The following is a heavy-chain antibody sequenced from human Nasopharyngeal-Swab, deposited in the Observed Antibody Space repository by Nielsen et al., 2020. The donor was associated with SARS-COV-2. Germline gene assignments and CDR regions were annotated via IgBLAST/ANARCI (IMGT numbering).Heavy chain of an antibody. D-gene: IGHD3-9*01. Sequence: GGSLRLSCAASGFTFSSYGMHWVRQAPGKGLEWVAVISYDGSNKYYADSVKGRFTISRDNSKNTLYLQMNSLRAEDTAVYYCARGQYYDILTGYSQEDAFDIWGQGTMVTVSS. CDR1: GFTFSSYG. J-gene: IGHJ3*02. CDR2: ISYDGSNK. V-gene: IGHV3-30*03. CDR3: ARGQYYDILTGYSQEDAFDI.